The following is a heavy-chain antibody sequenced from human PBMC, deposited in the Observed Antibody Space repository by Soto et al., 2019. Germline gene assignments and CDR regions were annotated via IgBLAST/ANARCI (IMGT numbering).Heavy chain of an antibody. D-gene: IGHD6-19*01. CDR1: GFTFGSHA. Sequence: GGSLRLSCAASGFTFGSHAMSWVRQAPGKGLEWVSAISGSGGSTNYADSVKGRFTISRDNSKNTVYLQMSSLRVDDTAVYYCAKDRSSGWYSPDAFDYWGQGSLVTVSS. J-gene: IGHJ4*02. CDR2: ISGSGGST. V-gene: IGHV3-23*01. CDR3: AKDRSSGWYSPDAFDY.